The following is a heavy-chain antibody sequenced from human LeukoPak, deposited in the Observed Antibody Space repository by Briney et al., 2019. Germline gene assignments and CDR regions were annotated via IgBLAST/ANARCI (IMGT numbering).Heavy chain of an antibody. Sequence: GGSLRLSCAASGFTFSSYGMHWVRQAPGKGLEWVAVIWYDGSNKYYADSVKGRFTISRDNSKNTLYLQMNSLRAEDMAVYYCARELSSSRYNWFDPWGQGTLVTVSS. CDR3: ARELSSSRYNWFDP. J-gene: IGHJ5*02. CDR1: GFTFSSYG. CDR2: IWYDGSNK. V-gene: IGHV3-33*01. D-gene: IGHD6-19*01.